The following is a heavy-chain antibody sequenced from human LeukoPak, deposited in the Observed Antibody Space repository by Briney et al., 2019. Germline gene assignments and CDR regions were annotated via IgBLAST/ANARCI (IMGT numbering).Heavy chain of an antibody. CDR1: GFTFSHYA. Sequence: GGSLRLSCAASGFTFSHYAMHWVRQAPGKGLEWVAVIWGDGTNQYYADSVRGRFTIYRDDFQKRIFLQMNSLRVEDTALYYCAKDAQRGFDYSNSLQYWGQGALVTVSS. D-gene: IGHD4-11*01. J-gene: IGHJ4*02. CDR3: AKDAQRGFDYSNSLQY. CDR2: IWGDGTNQ. V-gene: IGHV3-33*06.